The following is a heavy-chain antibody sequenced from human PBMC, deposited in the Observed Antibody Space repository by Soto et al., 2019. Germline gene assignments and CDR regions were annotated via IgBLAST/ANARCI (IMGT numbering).Heavy chain of an antibody. D-gene: IGHD2-8*01. V-gene: IGHV1-18*01. J-gene: IGHJ6*02. CDR3: AKNGQPPYYYYGLDV. CDR2: ISGYNGDT. Sequence: QGQLVQSGGEVKKSGASVKVSCKASGYTFSRYGSSWVRQAPGQGLEWMGWISGYNGDTNYAQKFQGRVPMTIDTSTTTADMELRSLTSDDTAVYYCAKNGQPPYYYYGLDVWGQGTTVTVS. CDR1: GYTFSRYG.